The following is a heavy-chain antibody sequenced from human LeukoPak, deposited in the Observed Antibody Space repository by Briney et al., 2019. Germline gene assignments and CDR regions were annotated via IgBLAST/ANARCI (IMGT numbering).Heavy chain of an antibody. CDR3: AGAGKTMGCFFDS. J-gene: IGHJ4*02. D-gene: IGHD1/OR15-1a*01. CDR2: IIPIFGTA. CDR1: GGTFSSYA. V-gene: IGHV1-69*05. Sequence: SVKVSCKASGGTFSSYAISWVRQAPGQGLEWMGGIIPIFGTANYAQKFQGRVTITTDESTSTAYMELSSLRSEDTAVYYCAGAGKTMGCFFDSGGRETLATSSS.